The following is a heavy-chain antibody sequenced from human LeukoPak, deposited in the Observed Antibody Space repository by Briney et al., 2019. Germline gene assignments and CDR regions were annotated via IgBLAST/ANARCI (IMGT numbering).Heavy chain of an antibody. J-gene: IGHJ6*02. CDR2: ISYDGSNK. V-gene: IGHV3-30*04. CDR3: AKWGKLPFYFNGMDV. Sequence: GGSLRLSCAASGFTFSSYAMHWVRQAPGKGLEWVAVISYDGSNKYYADSVKGRFTISRDNSKNTLYVQMDSLRAEDTAVYYCAKWGKLPFYFNGMDVWGQGTTVIVSS. CDR1: GFTFSSYA. D-gene: IGHD3-16*01.